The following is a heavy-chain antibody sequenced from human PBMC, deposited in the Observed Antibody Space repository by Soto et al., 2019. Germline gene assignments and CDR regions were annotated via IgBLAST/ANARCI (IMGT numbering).Heavy chain of an antibody. CDR3: SISSCSALDLWGPGTLVTVSSGMWNRASVKVSCKASGYTFTSYYMHWVRQAPGGWLLDKYYYYYMDV. J-gene: IGHJ6*03. CDR1: GGSFSGYY. Sequence: SETLSLTCAVYGGSFSGYYWTWIRQPPGKGLEWIGEINHSRSTNYNTSHKSRITVSVDTSKNQFSLKLSYVTAADTDVFYCSISSCSALDLWGPGTLVTVSSGMWNRASVKVSCKASGYTFTSYYMHWVRQAPGGWLLDKYYYYYMDVWGKGTTVTVS. CDR2: INHSRST. V-gene: IGHV4-34*01. D-gene: IGHD3-3*02.